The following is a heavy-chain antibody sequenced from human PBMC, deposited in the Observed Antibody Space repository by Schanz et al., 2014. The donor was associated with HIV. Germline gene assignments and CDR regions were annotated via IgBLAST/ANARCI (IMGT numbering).Heavy chain of an antibody. CDR2: INSGGRT. V-gene: IGHV3-23*01. Sequence: EVQLLESGGGLVQPGGSLRLSCAASGFTFSSYAMSWVRQAPGKGLEWVSAINSGGRTYYADSVKGRFTISRDNARNSLYLQMNSLRAEDTAVYYCAREAVRFFDYWGQGTLVTVSS. D-gene: IGHD6-6*01. CDR3: AREAVRFFDY. J-gene: IGHJ4*02. CDR1: GFTFSSYA.